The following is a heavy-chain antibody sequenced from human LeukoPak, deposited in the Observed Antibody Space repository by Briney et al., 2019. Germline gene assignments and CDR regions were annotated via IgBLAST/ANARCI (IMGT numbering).Heavy chain of an antibody. D-gene: IGHD1-7*01. V-gene: IGHV3-53*01. CDR2: IYSGGST. Sequence: GGPLRLSCAASGFTVSSNYMSWVRQAPGKGLEWVSVIYSGGSTYYADSVKGRFTISRDNSKNTLYLQMNSLRAEDTAVYYCARSSRELGGYAPWELMPPFDYWGQGTLVTVSS. CDR1: GFTVSSNY. J-gene: IGHJ4*02. CDR3: ARSSRELGGYAPWELMPPFDY.